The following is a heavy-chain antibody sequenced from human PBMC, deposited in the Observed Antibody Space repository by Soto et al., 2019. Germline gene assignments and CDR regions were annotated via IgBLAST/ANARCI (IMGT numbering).Heavy chain of an antibody. CDR1: GLNFVDYA. D-gene: IGHD6-19*01. J-gene: IGHJ4*02. Sequence: PGGSLRLSCTTSGLNFVDYAMSWVRQAPGKGLEWVGFIRTKSSGGTTEYAASVKGRFTISRDDSKSIAYLQMNSLKTDETAVYYCYRPDTSGPPVKEYSGKENLVTVS. CDR2: IRTKSSGGTT. CDR3: YRPDTSGPPVKEY. V-gene: IGHV3-49*04.